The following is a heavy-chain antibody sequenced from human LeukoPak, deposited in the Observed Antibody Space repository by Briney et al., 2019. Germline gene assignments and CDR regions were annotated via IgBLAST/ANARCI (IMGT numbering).Heavy chain of an antibody. CDR1: GYSISSGYS. D-gene: IGHD1-26*01. V-gene: IGHV4-38-2*01. CDR3: TGNRYSGSLEFYF. J-gene: IGHJ4*02. Sequence: PSVTLSLTCDVSGYSISSGYSWGWTRPPPGEGVEGNGSIYQSETTYDGPSLNNRVTMSVDTSRNQFSLTLNTVTAAHTAVYYCTGNRYSGSLEFYFWGQGTLVTVSS. CDR2: IYQSETT.